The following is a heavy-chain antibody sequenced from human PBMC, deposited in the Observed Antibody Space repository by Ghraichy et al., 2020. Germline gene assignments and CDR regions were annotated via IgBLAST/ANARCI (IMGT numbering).Heavy chain of an antibody. Sequence: GGSLRLSCAASGFTFSDYYMSWIRQAPGKGLEWVSYISSSGSTIYYADSVKGRFTISRDNAKNSLYLQMNSLRAEDTAVYYCARDQWYNWNHKHYYYYGMDVWGQGTTVTASS. CDR1: GFTFSDYY. CDR2: ISSSGSTI. D-gene: IGHD1-20*01. CDR3: ARDQWYNWNHKHYYYYGMDV. V-gene: IGHV3-11*01. J-gene: IGHJ6*02.